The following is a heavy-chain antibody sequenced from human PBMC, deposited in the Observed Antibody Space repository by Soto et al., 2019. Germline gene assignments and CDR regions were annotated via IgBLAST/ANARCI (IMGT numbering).Heavy chain of an antibody. Sequence: PGGSLRLSCAASGFTFDDYGMNWVRQAPGKGLEWVSGINRNSGSIGYADSVKGRFTISRDNAKNSLYLQMNSLRAEDTAVYYCARARSTVTTWLVYYWGQGTLVTVSS. CDR2: INRNSGSI. D-gene: IGHD4-17*01. V-gene: IGHV3-20*04. J-gene: IGHJ4*02. CDR1: GFTFDDYG. CDR3: ARARSTVTTWLVYY.